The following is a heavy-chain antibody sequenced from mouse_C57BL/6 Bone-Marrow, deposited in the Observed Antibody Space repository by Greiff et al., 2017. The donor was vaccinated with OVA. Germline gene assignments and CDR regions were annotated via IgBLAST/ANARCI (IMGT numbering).Heavy chain of an antibody. CDR3: ARDADGYYEYFDV. D-gene: IGHD2-3*01. CDR1: GFTFSDYY. Sequence: EVKLMESEGGLVQPGRSMKLSCTASGFTFSDYYMAWVRQVPEKGLEWVANINYDGSSTYYLDSLKSRFIISRDNAKNILYLQMSSLKSEDTATYYCARDADGYYEYFDVWGTGTTVTVSS. CDR2: INYDGSST. J-gene: IGHJ1*03. V-gene: IGHV5-16*01.